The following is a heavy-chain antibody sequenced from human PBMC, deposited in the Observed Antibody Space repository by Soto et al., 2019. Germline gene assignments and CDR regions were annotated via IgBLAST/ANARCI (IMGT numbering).Heavy chain of an antibody. V-gene: IGHV1-18*04. CDR3: ARMAVATMIVVVITESYYYGMDV. D-gene: IGHD3-22*01. CDR2: ISAYNGNT. CDR1: GYTFTSYG. J-gene: IGHJ6*02. Sequence: ASVKVSCKASGYTFTSYGISWVRQAPGQGLEWMGWISAYNGNTNYAQKLQGRVTMTTDTSTSTAYMELRSLRSDDTAMYYCARMAVATMIVVVITESYYYGMDVWGQGTTVTVSS.